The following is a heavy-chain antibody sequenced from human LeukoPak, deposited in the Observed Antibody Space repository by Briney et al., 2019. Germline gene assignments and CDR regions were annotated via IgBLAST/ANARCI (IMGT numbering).Heavy chain of an antibody. Sequence: SVKVSCKASGGTFSSYAISWVRQAPGQGLEWMGGIIPIFGTANYAQKFQGRVTITTDESTSTAYMELSSLRSEDTAVYYCARGRATITMIVVLRGAFDIWGQGTMVTVSS. V-gene: IGHV1-69*05. D-gene: IGHD3-22*01. CDR1: GGTFSSYA. CDR3: ARGRATITMIVVLRGAFDI. CDR2: IIPIFGTA. J-gene: IGHJ3*02.